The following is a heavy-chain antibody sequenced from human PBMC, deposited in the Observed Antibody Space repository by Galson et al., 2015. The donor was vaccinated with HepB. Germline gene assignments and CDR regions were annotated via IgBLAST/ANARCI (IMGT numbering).Heavy chain of an antibody. CDR1: RFTFSSYG. D-gene: IGHD4-17*01. CDR3: AKHGAVTPADFDY. CDR2: ITGSGVST. J-gene: IGHJ4*02. Sequence: SLRLSCAASRFTFSSYGMSWVRQAPGKGLEWVSAITGSGVSTYYADSVKGRFTISRDNSKNTLFLQINGLRAEDTAVYYCAKHGAVTPADFDYWGQGTLVTVSS. V-gene: IGHV3-23*01.